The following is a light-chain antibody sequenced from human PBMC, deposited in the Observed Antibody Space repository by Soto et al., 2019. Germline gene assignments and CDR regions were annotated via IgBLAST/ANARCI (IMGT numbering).Light chain of an antibody. CDR1: SDDVGGYNY. J-gene: IGLJ3*02. Sequence: QSVLTQPPSASGSPGQSVTISCTGTSDDVGGYNYVSWYQQHPGKAPKLMIYEVTKRPSGIPDRFSASKSGNTASLTVSGLQAEDEADYYCSSYAGRNTWVFGGGTELTVL. CDR2: EVT. V-gene: IGLV2-8*01. CDR3: SSYAGRNTWV.